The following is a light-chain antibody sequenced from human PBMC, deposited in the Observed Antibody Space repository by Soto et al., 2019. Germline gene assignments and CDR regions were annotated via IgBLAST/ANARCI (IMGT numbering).Light chain of an antibody. CDR3: SSYTSSSTLVV. Sequence: QSVLTQPASVSGSPGQSITISCTGTSSDVGGYNFVSWYQQHPGKAPKLMIYEVSNRPSGVSNRFSGSKSGNTASLTISGLQAEDEADYYCSSYTSSSTLVVFGTGTKLPVL. CDR2: EVS. CDR1: SSDVGGYNF. J-gene: IGLJ1*01. V-gene: IGLV2-14*01.